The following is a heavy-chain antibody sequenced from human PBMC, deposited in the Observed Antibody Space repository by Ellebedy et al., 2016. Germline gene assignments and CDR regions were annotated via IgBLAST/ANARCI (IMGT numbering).Heavy chain of an antibody. CDR2: INSDGSST. V-gene: IGHV3-74*01. CDR3: AKVYSDYGGTYSYYYYYGMDV. CDR1: GFTFSSYW. D-gene: IGHD4-23*01. J-gene: IGHJ6*02. Sequence: GGSLRLXCAASGFTFSSYWMHWVRQAPGKGLVWVSRINSDGSSTSYADSVKGRFTISRDNSKNTLYLQMNSLRAEDTAVYYCAKVYSDYGGTYSYYYYYGMDVWGQGTTVTVSS.